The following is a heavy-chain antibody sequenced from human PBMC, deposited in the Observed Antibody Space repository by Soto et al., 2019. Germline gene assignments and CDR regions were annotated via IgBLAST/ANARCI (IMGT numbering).Heavy chain of an antibody. CDR1: GFTFSSYA. J-gene: IGHJ4*02. V-gene: IGHV3-15*01. CDR3: TREKGYYNNLTPFYFAN. CDR2: VKSKTHGGTT. Sequence: GGSLRLSCAASGFTFSSYAMSWVRQAPGKGLEWVGRVKSKTHGGTTDYAEPVKGRVAISRDDSNNMVYLQMNSLETEDTAVYWCTREKGYYNNLTPFYFANWGQGTLVTVSS. D-gene: IGHD2-8*01.